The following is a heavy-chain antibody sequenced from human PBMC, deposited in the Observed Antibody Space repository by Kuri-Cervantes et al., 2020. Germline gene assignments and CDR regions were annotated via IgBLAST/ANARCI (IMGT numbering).Heavy chain of an antibody. D-gene: IGHD3-9*01. CDR1: GGSISSSSYY. J-gene: IGHJ5*02. CDR2: IYYSGST. V-gene: IGHV4-39*01. CDR3: ARAALLRYFDWLNWFDP. Sequence: GSLRLSCTVSGGSISSSSYYWGWIRQPPGKGLEWIGSIYYSGSTYYNPSLKSRVTISVDTSKNQFSLNLSSVTAADTAVYYCARAALLRYFDWLNWFDPWGQGTLVTVSS.